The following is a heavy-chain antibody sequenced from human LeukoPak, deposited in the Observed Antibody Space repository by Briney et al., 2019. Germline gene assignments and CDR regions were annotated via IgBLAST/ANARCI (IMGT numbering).Heavy chain of an antibody. CDR1: GFTFSSYA. V-gene: IGHV3-23*01. CDR3: ASPARDPVAGKAFDI. Sequence: GGSLRLSCAASGFTFSSYAMSWVRQAPGEGLEWVSAISGSGGSTYYADSVKGRFTISRDNSKNTLYLQMNSLRAEDTAVYYCASPARDPVAGKAFDIWGQGTMVTVSS. CDR2: ISGSGGST. D-gene: IGHD6-19*01. J-gene: IGHJ3*02.